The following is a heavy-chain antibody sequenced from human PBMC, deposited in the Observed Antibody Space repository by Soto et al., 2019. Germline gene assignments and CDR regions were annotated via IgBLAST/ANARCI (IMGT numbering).Heavy chain of an antibody. CDR2: INAGNGNT. J-gene: IGHJ3*02. CDR1: GYIFTDYY. CDR3: ANPYYDFWSGDDAFDI. Sequence: GALVTVSCKASGYIFTDYYMHWVRQAPGQRLEWMGWINAGNGNTKYSQKFQGRVTITRDTSASTAYMELSSLRSEDTAVYYCANPYYDFWSGDDAFDIWGQGTMVTVSS. D-gene: IGHD3-3*01. V-gene: IGHV1-3*01.